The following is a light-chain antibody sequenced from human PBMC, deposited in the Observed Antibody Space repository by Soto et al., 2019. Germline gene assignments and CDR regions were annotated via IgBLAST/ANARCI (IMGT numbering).Light chain of an antibody. CDR3: QQRSNWLSIT. Sequence: EIVLTQSPGTLSLPPGERATLSCRASQSVSSTYVAWYQQKSGQAPRLLIYGASSRATGIPDRFSGSGSGTDFTLTISSLEPEDFAVYYCQQRSNWLSITFGQGTRLEIK. CDR1: QSVSSTY. J-gene: IGKJ5*01. CDR2: GAS. V-gene: IGKV3D-20*02.